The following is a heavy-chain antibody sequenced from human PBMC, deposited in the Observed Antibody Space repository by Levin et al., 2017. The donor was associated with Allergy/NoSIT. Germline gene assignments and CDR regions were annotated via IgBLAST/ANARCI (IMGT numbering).Heavy chain of an antibody. CDR3: ARDRLAVAGTFDGGH. CDR1: GFTFSSYA. CDR2: LSSSFLPP. V-gene: IGHV3-30*04. Sequence: LTCAASGFTFSSYAMHWVRQAPGSFLVGFSFLSSSFLPPSSSSSFKGRFTISRDNSKNTLYLQMNSLRAEDTAVYYCARDRLAVAGTFDGGHWGQGTLVTVSS. D-gene: IGHD6-19*01. J-gene: IGHJ1*01.